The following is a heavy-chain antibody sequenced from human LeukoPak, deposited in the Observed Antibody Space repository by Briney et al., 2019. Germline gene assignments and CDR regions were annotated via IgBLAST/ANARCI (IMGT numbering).Heavy chain of an antibody. CDR2: IKADGSGT. D-gene: IGHD2/OR15-2a*01. CDR1: GFTIGPYA. V-gene: IGHV3-43*02. CDR3: ATWAFYHNLDV. Sequence: SGGSLRLSCAASGFTIGPYAMYWVRQGPGRGLEWVSVIKADGSGTLYADSLRGRFTTSRDNSKNSLYLQMNSLTSEDTALYYCATWAFYHNLDVWGQGTTVIVSS. J-gene: IGHJ6*02.